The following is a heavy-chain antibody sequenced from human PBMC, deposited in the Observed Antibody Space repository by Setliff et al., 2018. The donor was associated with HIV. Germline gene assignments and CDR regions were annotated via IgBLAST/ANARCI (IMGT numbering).Heavy chain of an antibody. V-gene: IGHV1-18*01. J-gene: IGHJ3*02. CDR3: AREYYDFWSGYSDAFRI. CDR2: ISAYNGNT. CDR1: GYTFTSYG. Sequence: ASVKVSCKASGYTFTSYGISWVRQAPGQGLEWMGWISAYNGNTNYAQTLQGRVTMTTDTSTSTAYMELRSLRSDDTAVYYCAREYYDFWSGYSDAFRIWGQGTMVTVSS. D-gene: IGHD3-3*01.